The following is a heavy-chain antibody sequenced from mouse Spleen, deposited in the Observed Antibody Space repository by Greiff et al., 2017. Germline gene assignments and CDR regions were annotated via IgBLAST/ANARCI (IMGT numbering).Heavy chain of an antibody. Sequence: EVKVEESGGGLVKPGGSLKLSCAASGFTFSDYYMYWVRQTPEKRLEWVATISDGGSYTYYPDSVKGRFTISRDNAKNNLYLQMSSLKSEDTAMYYCARDLNWDDAMDYWGQGTSVTVSS. D-gene: IGHD4-1*02. CDR3: ARDLNWDDAMDY. CDR2: ISDGGSYT. CDR1: GFTFSDYY. J-gene: IGHJ4*01. V-gene: IGHV5-4*02.